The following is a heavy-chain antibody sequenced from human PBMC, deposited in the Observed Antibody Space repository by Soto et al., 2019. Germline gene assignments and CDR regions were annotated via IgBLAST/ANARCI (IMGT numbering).Heavy chain of an antibody. CDR1: GYTFTSYA. CDR2: INAGNGNT. CDR3: ARGSNVLLWFGESPHWFDP. V-gene: IGHV1-3*01. Sequence: GASVKVSCKASGYTFTSYAMHWVRQAPGQRLEWMGWINAGNGNTKYSQKFQGRVTITRDTSASTAYMELSSLRSEDTAVYYCARGSNVLLWFGESPHWFDPWGQGTLVTVSS. J-gene: IGHJ5*02. D-gene: IGHD3-10*01.